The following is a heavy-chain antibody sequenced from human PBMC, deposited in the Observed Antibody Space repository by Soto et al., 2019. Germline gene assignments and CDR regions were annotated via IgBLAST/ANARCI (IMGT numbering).Heavy chain of an antibody. V-gene: IGHV3-48*01. D-gene: IGHD4-17*01. Sequence: EVQLVESGGGLVQPGGSLRLSCAASGFTFSSYSMNWVRQAPGKGLEWVSYISSSSSTIYYADSVKGRFTISRDNAKNSLYLQMISLRAEDTTVYYCARDVGLDYGDYPYYFDYWGQGTLVTVSS. CDR3: ARDVGLDYGDYPYYFDY. CDR1: GFTFSSYS. CDR2: ISSSSSTI. J-gene: IGHJ4*02.